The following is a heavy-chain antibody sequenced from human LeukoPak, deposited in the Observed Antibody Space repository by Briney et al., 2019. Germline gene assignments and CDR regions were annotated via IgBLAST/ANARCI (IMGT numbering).Heavy chain of an antibody. V-gene: IGHV3-21*01. J-gene: IGHJ4*02. CDR2: ISSTSSYI. CDR1: GFTFNSYS. Sequence: AGGSLRLSCAASGFTFNSYSMNWVRQAPGKGLEWVSSISSTSSYIYYADSVKGRFTISRDNAKNSLYLQMNSLRAEDTAVYYCARDFRGVAVAPSVDCWGQGTLVTVSS. CDR3: ARDFRGVAVAPSVDC. D-gene: IGHD6-19*01.